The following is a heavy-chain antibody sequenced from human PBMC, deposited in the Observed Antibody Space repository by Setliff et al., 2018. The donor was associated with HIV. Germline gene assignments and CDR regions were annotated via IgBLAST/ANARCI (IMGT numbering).Heavy chain of an antibody. Sequence: ASVKVSCKASGYPFIGDYMHWVRQAPGQGLEWMGWINPNSGGTNFAQKFQGRVTMTRDTSISTSYMELSRLRSDDTAVYYGARGGLATGALDIWGQGTMVPVSS. CDR1: GYPFIGDY. D-gene: IGHD5-12*01. CDR2: INPNSGGT. V-gene: IGHV1-2*02. CDR3: ARGGLATGALDI. J-gene: IGHJ3*02.